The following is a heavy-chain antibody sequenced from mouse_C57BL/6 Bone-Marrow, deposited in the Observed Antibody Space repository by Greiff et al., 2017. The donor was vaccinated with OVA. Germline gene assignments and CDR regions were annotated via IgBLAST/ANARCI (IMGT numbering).Heavy chain of an antibody. CDR1: GFTFSDYY. J-gene: IGHJ2*01. CDR3: ARLFITTVVDYFDY. D-gene: IGHD1-1*01. Sequence: EVMLVESGGGLVQPGGSLKLSCAASGFTFSDYYMYWVRQTPEKRLEWVAYISNGGGSTYYPDTVKGRFTISRDNAKNTLYLQMSRLKSEDTAMYYCARLFITTVVDYFDYWGQGTTLTVSS. CDR2: ISNGGGST. V-gene: IGHV5-12*01.